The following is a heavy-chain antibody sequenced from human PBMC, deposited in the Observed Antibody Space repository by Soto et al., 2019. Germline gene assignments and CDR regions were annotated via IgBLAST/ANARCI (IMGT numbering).Heavy chain of an antibody. J-gene: IGHJ6*03. D-gene: IGHD2-2*01. Sequence: SETLSLTCAVYGGSFSGYYWSWIRQPPGKGLEWIGEINHSGSTNYNPSLKSRVTISVDTSKNQFSLKLSSVTAADTAVYYCSRIVVVPAAMDLYYYYYYYMDVWGKGTTVTVSS. CDR3: SRIVVVPAAMDLYYYYYYYMDV. CDR1: GGSFSGYY. CDR2: INHSGST. V-gene: IGHV4-34*01.